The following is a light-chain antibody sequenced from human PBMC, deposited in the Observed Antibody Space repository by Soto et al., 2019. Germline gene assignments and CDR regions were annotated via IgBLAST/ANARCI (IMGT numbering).Light chain of an antibody. V-gene: IGKV1-5*03. CDR3: QQYNSYSRT. CDR2: KAS. CDR1: QSISSW. J-gene: IGKJ1*01. Sequence: DIQMSQSSSTQSAFVGDKVTITCRASQSISSWLAWYQQKPGKAPKLLIYKASSLESGVPSRFSGSGSGTEFTLTISSLQPDDFATYYCQQYNSYSRTFCQGTKVDIK.